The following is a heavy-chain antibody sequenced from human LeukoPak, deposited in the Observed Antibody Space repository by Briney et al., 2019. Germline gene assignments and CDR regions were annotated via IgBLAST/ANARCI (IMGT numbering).Heavy chain of an antibody. Sequence: GSLXLXCAASGFTFDDYAMHWVRQAPGKGLEWVSLISWDGGSTYYADSVKGRFTISRDNSKNSLYLQMNSLRAEDTALYYCXXDKGAGYYYYMDVWGKGTTVTVSS. CDR3: XXDKGAGYYYYMDV. D-gene: IGHD1-26*01. V-gene: IGHV3-43D*03. CDR1: GFTFDDYA. CDR2: ISWDGGST. J-gene: IGHJ6*03.